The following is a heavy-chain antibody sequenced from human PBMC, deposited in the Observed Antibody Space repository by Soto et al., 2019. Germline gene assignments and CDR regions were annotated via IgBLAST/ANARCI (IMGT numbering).Heavy chain of an antibody. Sequence: QVQLVQSGAEVKKPGSSVKVSCQASGVTFSSYAISWVRQAPGQGREWMGGIIHIFGTANYAQKFQGRVTITADKSTSTAYMELSSLRSEDTAVYYCARPNYGSWSYHGMDVWGQGTTVTVSS. CDR2: IIHIFGTA. D-gene: IGHD3-10*01. CDR1: GVTFSSYA. J-gene: IGHJ6*02. CDR3: ARPNYGSWSYHGMDV. V-gene: IGHV1-69*06.